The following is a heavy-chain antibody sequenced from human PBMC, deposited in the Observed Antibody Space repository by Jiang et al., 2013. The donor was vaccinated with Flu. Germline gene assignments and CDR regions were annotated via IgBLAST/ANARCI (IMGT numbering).Heavy chain of an antibody. Sequence: PGLVKPSETLSLTCTVSGGSLISSSYFWGWVRQSPGKGLEWIGSIDHSGSTYYNPSLKTRTTMSIDTSKNKFSLNLSSVTAADTAVYYCARRIVVVGAIWFDPWGQGTLVSVSS. J-gene: IGHJ5*02. CDR3: ARRIVVVGAIWFDP. D-gene: IGHD2-15*01. CDR2: IDHSGST. CDR1: GGSLISSSYF. V-gene: IGHV4-39*01.